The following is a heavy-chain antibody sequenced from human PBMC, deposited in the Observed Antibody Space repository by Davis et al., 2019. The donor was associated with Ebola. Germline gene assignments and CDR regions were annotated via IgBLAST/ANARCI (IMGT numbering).Heavy chain of an antibody. CDR3: ARGSSGWLGGYYYYYGMDV. V-gene: IGHV3-48*02. CDR1: GFTLRRYS. J-gene: IGHJ6*02. CDR2: NSSSSSTI. D-gene: IGHD6-19*01. Sequence: GESLKISCAASGFTLRRYSMNWVRQAPGKGLEWVPYNSSSSSTIYYADSVKGRFTISRDNAKNSLYLQMNSLRDEDTAVYYCARGSSGWLGGYYYYYGMDVWGQGTTVTVSS.